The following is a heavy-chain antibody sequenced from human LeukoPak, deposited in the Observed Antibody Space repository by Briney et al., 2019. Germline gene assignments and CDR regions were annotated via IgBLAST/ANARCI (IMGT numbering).Heavy chain of an antibody. V-gene: IGHV4-59*01. CDR3: PRDYGDYYGFDY. CDR2: IYYSGST. Sequence: SETLSLTCTVSGGSISSYYWSWIRQPPGKGLEWIGYIYYSGSTNYNPSLKSRVTISVDTSKNQFSLKLSSVTAADTAVYYCPRDYGDYYGFDYWGQGTLVTVSS. CDR1: GGSISSYY. J-gene: IGHJ4*02. D-gene: IGHD2-21*01.